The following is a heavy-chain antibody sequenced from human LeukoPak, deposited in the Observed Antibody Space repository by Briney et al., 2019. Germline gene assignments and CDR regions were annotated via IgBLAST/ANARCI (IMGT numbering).Heavy chain of an antibody. CDR3: ARVGDGLNDGFDI. V-gene: IGHV1-2*06. J-gene: IGHJ3*02. D-gene: IGHD5-24*01. CDR1: GYTFTGYY. CDR2: INPNTGGT. Sequence: ASVKVSCKASGYTFTGYYMHWVRQAPGQGLEWMGRINPNTGGTNYAQNFQGSVTMTRDTSITTVYMGLSRLRSDDTAVYYCARVGDGLNDGFDIWGQGTMVTVSS.